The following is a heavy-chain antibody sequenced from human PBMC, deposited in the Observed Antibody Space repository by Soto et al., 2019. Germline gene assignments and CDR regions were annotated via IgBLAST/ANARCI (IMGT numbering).Heavy chain of an antibody. CDR2: IYYSGST. V-gene: IGHV4-59*01. CDR3: ARAYDFWSGPASWYGMDV. CDR1: GGSISSYY. D-gene: IGHD3-3*01. J-gene: IGHJ6*02. Sequence: PSETLSLTCTVSGGSISSYYWSWIRQPPGKGPEWIGYIYYSGSTNYNPSLKSRVTISVDTSKNQFSLKLSSVTAADTAVYYCARAYDFWSGPASWYGMDVWGQGTTVTVSS.